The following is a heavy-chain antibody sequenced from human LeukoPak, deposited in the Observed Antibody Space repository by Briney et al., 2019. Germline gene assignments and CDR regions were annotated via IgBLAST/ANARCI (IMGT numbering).Heavy chain of an antibody. D-gene: IGHD6-19*01. CDR2: INHSGST. CDR3: AREYTSGWNRAFDI. CDR1: GGSFNGYY. V-gene: IGHV4-34*01. J-gene: IGHJ3*02. Sequence: PSETLSLTCAVYGGSFNGYYWSWIRQPPGKGLEWIGEINHSGSTNYNPSLKSRVTISVDTSKNHFSLKLSSVTAADTAVYYCAREYTSGWNRAFDIRGQGTMVTVSS.